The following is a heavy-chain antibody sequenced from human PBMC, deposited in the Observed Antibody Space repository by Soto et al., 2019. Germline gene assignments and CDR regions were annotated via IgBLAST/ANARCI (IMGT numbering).Heavy chain of an antibody. V-gene: IGHV1-18*04. Sequence: ASVKVSCKASGYTFTSYGISWVRQAPGQGLEWMGWISAYNGNTNYAQKLQGRVTMTTDTSTSTAYMELRSLRSDDTAVYYCARFDIVVVPAAQSRYGMDVWGQGTTVT. CDR2: ISAYNGNT. CDR3: ARFDIVVVPAAQSRYGMDV. CDR1: GYTFTSYG. D-gene: IGHD2-2*01. J-gene: IGHJ6*02.